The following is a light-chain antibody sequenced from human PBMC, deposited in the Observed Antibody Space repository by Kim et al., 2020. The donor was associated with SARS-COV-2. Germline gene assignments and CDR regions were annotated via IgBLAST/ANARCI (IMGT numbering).Light chain of an antibody. CDR1: SSNIGSNT. CDR2: SNN. V-gene: IGLV1-44*01. J-gene: IGLJ1*01. Sequence: ELTQPPSASGTPGQRVTISCSGSSSNIGSNTVNWYQQLPGTAPKLLIYSNNQRPSGVPDRFSGSKSGTSASLAISELQSEDETDYYCAAWDDSLNGYVFGTGTKVTVL. CDR3: AAWDDSLNGYV.